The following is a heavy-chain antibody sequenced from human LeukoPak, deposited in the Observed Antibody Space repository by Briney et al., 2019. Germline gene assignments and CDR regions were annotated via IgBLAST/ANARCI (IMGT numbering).Heavy chain of an antibody. CDR3: ALYYPDWLLEGYNWFDP. J-gene: IGHJ5*02. CDR2: IYWDDDK. CDR1: GFSLSTSGVG. V-gene: IGHV2-5*02. Sequence: KMSGPTLVNPTQTLTLTCTFSGFSLSTSGVGVGWIRQPPGKALEWLALIYWDDDKRYSPSLKSRLTITNDTSKNQVILTMTNMDPVDTATYYCALYYPDWLLEGYNWFDPWGQGTLVTVSS. D-gene: IGHD3-9*01.